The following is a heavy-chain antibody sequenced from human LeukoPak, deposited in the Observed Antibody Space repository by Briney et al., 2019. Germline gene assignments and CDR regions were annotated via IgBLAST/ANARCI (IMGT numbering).Heavy chain of an antibody. CDR1: GVTVSSTY. J-gene: IGHJ3*01. Sequence: PGGSLRLSCAASGVTVSSTYMSWVRQAPGKGLEWVSVIYGGNSTYNADSVKGRFTISRDNSKNTLFLQMNSLRAEDTAVYYCARASKVEAFDVWGQGTMVTVSS. D-gene: IGHD2-15*01. V-gene: IGHV3-66*01. CDR3: ARASKVEAFDV. CDR2: IYGGNST.